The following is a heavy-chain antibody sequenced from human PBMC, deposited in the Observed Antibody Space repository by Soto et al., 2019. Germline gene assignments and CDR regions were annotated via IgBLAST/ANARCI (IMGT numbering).Heavy chain of an antibody. Sequence: QVQLVQSGAEVKKPGASVKVSCKASGYTFTGYYMHWVRQAPGQGLEWMGWINPNSGGANYAQKVQGRVTRNRDTSISTAYMELSRLRSDDTAVYYCAREKGGPDSSGYAFDIWGQGTMVTVSS. D-gene: IGHD3-22*01. J-gene: IGHJ3*02. CDR1: GYTFTGYY. CDR2: INPNSGGA. V-gene: IGHV1-2*02. CDR3: AREKGGPDSSGYAFDI.